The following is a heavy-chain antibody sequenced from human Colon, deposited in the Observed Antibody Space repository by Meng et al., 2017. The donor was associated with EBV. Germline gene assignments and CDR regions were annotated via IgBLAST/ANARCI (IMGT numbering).Heavy chain of an antibody. V-gene: IGHV4-31*03. J-gene: IGHJ4*02. D-gene: IGHD6-19*01. CDR1: GGSVSSGGYY. CDR3: ARVSSGWDYFDY. Sequence: QVQLPASGPGLVKPSQTLSLTCTVSGGSVSSGGYYWTWIRQHPGKGLEWFGHIYYSGSTFYNPSLKRRVIISIDTSKNQFSLNLRSVTAADTAVYYCARVSSGWDYFDYWGQGTLVTVSS. CDR2: IYYSGST.